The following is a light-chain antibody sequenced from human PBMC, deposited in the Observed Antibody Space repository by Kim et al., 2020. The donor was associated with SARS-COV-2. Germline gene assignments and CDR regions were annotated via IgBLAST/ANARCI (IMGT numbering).Light chain of an antibody. CDR3: SSYANRSTLQV. CDR1: SSDVVGYNY. J-gene: IGLJ3*02. Sequence: ISISCTGTSSDVVGYNYFSWYQQYPGKAPKLIIYDVTHRPSGVSSRFSGSKTGNTASLSISGLRAEDEADYHCSSYANRSTLQVFGGGTQLTVL. V-gene: IGLV2-14*03. CDR2: DVT.